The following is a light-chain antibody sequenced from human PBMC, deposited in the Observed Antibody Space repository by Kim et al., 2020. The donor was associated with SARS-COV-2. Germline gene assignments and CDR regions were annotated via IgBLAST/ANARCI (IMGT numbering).Light chain of an antibody. V-gene: IGLV3-1*01. CDR1: KLGYKY. Sequence: VSPGKTASITCSGDKLGYKYACWYQQKPGQAPVLVIYQGNKRPSGIPERFSGSNSGNTATLTISGTQAMDEADYYCQAWDSSTFYVFGTGTKVTVL. J-gene: IGLJ1*01. CDR2: QGN. CDR3: QAWDSSTFYV.